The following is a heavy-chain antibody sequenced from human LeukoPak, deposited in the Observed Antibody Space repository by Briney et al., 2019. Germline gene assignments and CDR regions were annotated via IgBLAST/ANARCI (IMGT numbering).Heavy chain of an antibody. D-gene: IGHD5-18*01. CDR2: IYYSGST. Sequence: SETLSLTCSVSGDSISSYYWSWIRQPPGKGLEWIGDIYYSGSTNYNPSLKSRVTISVDTSKNQFSLKLSSVTAADTAVYYCARGSAIDYWGQGTLVTVSS. CDR1: GDSISSYY. CDR3: ARGSAIDY. J-gene: IGHJ4*02. V-gene: IGHV4-59*01.